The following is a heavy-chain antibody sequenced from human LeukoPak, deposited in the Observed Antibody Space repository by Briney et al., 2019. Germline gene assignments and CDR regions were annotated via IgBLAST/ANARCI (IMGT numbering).Heavy chain of an antibody. CDR3: ATGIAVAGKIDY. V-gene: IGHV4-59*06. J-gene: IGHJ4*02. CDR2: IYYSGST. CDR1: GGSISSYY. Sequence: SETLSLTCTVSGGSISSYYWSWIRQPPGKGLEWIGYIYYSGSTYYNPSLKSRVTISVDTSKNQFSLKLSSVTAADTAVYYCATGIAVAGKIDYWGQGTLVTVSS. D-gene: IGHD6-19*01.